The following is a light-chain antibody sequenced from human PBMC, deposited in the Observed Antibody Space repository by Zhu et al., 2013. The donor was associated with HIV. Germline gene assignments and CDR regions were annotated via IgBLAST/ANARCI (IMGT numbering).Light chain of an antibody. CDR2: GAS. CDR3: HQYIKWPPT. J-gene: IGKJ1*01. Sequence: ETVMTQSPATLSVSPGDRVTLSCGASQSISNNVAWYQLRPGQGPRLLIYGASTRATGVPARFSGSGSGTEFTLTITSLQSDDFALYYCHQYIKWPPTFGQGTKVGLK. V-gene: IGKV3-15*01. CDR1: QSISNN.